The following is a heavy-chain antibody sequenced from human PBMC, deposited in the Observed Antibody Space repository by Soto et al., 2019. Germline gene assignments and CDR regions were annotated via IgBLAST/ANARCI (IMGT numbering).Heavy chain of an antibody. CDR3: ARRTGSSTYYFDY. J-gene: IGHJ4*02. CDR1: GGSISSGGYS. CDR2: IYHSGST. V-gene: IGHV4-30-2*01. Sequence: PSETLSLTCAVSGGSISSGGYSWSWIRQPPGKGLEWIGYIYHSGSTYYNPSLKSRVTISVDRSKNQFSLNLSSVTAADTAVYYCARRTGSSTYYFDYWGQGALVT. D-gene: IGHD6-6*01.